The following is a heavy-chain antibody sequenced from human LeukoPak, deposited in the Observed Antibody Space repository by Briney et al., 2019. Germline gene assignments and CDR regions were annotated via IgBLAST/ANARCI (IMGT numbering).Heavy chain of an antibody. CDR2: INTDGSTT. J-gene: IGHJ4*02. CDR1: ESTFSNYW. D-gene: IGHD5-12*01. V-gene: IGHV3-74*01. CDR3: ARDFFPIVDNSWYEIGY. Sequence: GGFLRLSCAASESTFSNYWMHWVRQAPGKGLVWVSRINTDGSTTNYADSVKGRFTISRDNSKNTLYLQMDSLRSEDTAVYYCARDFFPIVDNSWYEIGYWGQGTLVTVSS.